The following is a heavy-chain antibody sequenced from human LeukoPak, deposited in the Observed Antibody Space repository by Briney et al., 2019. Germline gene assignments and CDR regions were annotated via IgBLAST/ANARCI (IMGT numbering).Heavy chain of an antibody. CDR3: ARDHLREGATVASEI. CDR1: TFTFSNYW. Sequence: GGSLRLSCAASTFTFSNYWMSWVRQAPGKGLEWVANIKQDGGEKNYVDSVKGRFTISRDNAKNSLYLQMNSLRVEDMAVYYCARDHLREGATVASEIWGQGTMVTVSS. CDR2: IKQDGGEK. V-gene: IGHV3-7*05. D-gene: IGHD1-26*01. J-gene: IGHJ3*02.